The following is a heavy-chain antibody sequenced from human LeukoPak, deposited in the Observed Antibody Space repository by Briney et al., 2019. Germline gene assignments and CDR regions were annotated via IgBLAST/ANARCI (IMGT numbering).Heavy chain of an antibody. J-gene: IGHJ3*02. CDR3: ARALGNLQHYYDSSGYYNVDAFDI. CDR2: IIPIFGTA. D-gene: IGHD3-22*01. Sequence: ASVKVSCKASGGTFSSYAISWVRQAPGQGLEWMGGIIPIFGTANYAQKFQGRVTITADESTSTAYMELSSLRSEDTAVYYCARALGNLQHYYDSSGYYNVDAFDIWGQGTMVTVSS. V-gene: IGHV1-69*13. CDR1: GGTFSSYA.